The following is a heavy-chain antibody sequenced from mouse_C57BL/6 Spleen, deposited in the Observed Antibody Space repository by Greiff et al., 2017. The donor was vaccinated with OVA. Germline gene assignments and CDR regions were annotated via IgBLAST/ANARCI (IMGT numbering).Heavy chain of an antibody. CDR3: TALLNYVYYFDY. Sequence: EVKLVESGGGLVQPGGSMKLSCVASGFTFSNYWMNWVRQSPEKGLEWVAQIRLKSDNYATHYAESVKGRFTISRDDSKSSVYLQMNNLRAEDTGIYYCTALLNYVYYFDYWGQGTTLTVSS. CDR2: IRLKSDNYAT. J-gene: IGHJ2*01. CDR1: GFTFSNYW. V-gene: IGHV6-3*01. D-gene: IGHD1-1*01.